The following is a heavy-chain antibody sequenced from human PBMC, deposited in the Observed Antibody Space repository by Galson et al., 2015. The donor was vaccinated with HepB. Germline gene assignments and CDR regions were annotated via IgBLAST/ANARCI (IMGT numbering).Heavy chain of an antibody. CDR2: IGSKANSYAT. J-gene: IGHJ4*02. CDR1: GFTFSGSA. D-gene: IGHD6-13*01. Sequence: SLRLSCAASGFTFSGSAIHWVRQASGRGLEWIGGIGSKANSYATTYVASVRGRFTIPRDDSKNTAFLQLNSLKTDDTALYYCTRMGDLSGYSSLWGQGTLVTVSS. CDR3: TRMGDLSGYSSL. V-gene: IGHV3-73*01.